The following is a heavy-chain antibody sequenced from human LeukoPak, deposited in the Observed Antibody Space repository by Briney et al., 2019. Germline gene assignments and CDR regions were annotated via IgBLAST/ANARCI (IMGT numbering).Heavy chain of an antibody. CDR2: IYTRGST. CDR1: GDSINSHY. Sequence: SETLSLTCTVSGDSINSHYWSWIRQPPGKGLQWIGFIYTRGSTNYNPSLKSRVTMSGDTSKNQFSLKLSSVTAADTAVYYCARVPQRSGPYYYYYMDVWGKGTTVTVSS. J-gene: IGHJ6*03. V-gene: IGHV4-4*09. CDR3: ARVPQRSGPYYYYYMDV. D-gene: IGHD3-3*01.